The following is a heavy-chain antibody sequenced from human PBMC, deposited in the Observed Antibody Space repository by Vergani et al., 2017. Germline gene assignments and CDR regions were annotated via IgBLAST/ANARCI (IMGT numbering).Heavy chain of an antibody. CDR3: ARDNKQLRPRAFDL. D-gene: IGHD1-1*01. V-gene: IGHV4-61*02. Sequence: QVQLQESGPGLVKPLQTLSLTCTVSGASINNDFYYWHWIRQPAGKGREWIGRIYVSGITDYNSSLQSRVSMSVDTSKNQFALTLTSVTAADTAVYYCARDNKQLRPRAFDLWGQGKIVTVSS. CDR1: GASINNDFYY. CDR2: IYVSGIT. J-gene: IGHJ3*01.